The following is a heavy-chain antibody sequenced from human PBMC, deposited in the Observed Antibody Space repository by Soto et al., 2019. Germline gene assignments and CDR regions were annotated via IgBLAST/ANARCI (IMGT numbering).Heavy chain of an antibody. D-gene: IGHD3-10*01. Sequence: SETLSLTCTFSGGSISSYYWSWIRQPPGQGLEWIGYIYYSGSTNYNPSLKSRVTISVDTSKNQFSLKLSSVTAADTAVYYCASGRYYGSGSYRLDYYYGMDVWGQGTTVTVS. V-gene: IGHV4-59*08. J-gene: IGHJ6*02. CDR2: IYYSGST. CDR1: GGSISSYY. CDR3: ASGRYYGSGSYRLDYYYGMDV.